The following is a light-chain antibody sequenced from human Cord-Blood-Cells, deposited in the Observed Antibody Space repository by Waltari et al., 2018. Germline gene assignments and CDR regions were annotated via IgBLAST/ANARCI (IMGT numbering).Light chain of an antibody. Sequence: DIQMTQSPSSVSASVGDRVTITCRASQGISSWFACYQQKPGKAPKPLIFAEFSLXXXXPXXXXGSGXGXDXTLTXXXXRXEDFATXYXXQANXXXXFGPGTXVDXK. CDR2: AEF. J-gene: IGKJ3*01. CDR3: XQANXXXX. CDR1: QGISSW. V-gene: IGKV1-12*01.